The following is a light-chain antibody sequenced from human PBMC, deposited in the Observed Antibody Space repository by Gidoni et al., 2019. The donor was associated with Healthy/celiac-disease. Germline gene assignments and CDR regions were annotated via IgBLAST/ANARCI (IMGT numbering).Light chain of an antibody. CDR1: QGISNY. Sequence: DIQMTQSPSSLSASVGDRVTITCRASQGISNYLALYQQKPGKVPKLLIYAASTLQSGVPARFSGSGSGTDFTLTISSLQPEDVATYYWQKYNSAPITFGQGTRLEIK. CDR2: AAS. J-gene: IGKJ5*01. CDR3: QKYNSAPIT. V-gene: IGKV1-27*01.